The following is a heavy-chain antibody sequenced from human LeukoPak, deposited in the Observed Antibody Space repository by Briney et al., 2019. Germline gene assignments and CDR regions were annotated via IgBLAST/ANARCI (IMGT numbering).Heavy chain of an antibody. CDR1: GGTFSSYA. Sequence: VASVKVSCKASGGTFSSYAISWVRQAPGQGLEWMGGIIPIFGTANYAQKFQGRVTITADKSTSTAYMELSSLRSEDTAVYYCARSSSSSPLNWFDPWGQGTLVTVSS. J-gene: IGHJ5*02. CDR3: ARSSSSSPLNWFDP. V-gene: IGHV1-69*06. CDR2: IIPIFGTA. D-gene: IGHD6-6*01.